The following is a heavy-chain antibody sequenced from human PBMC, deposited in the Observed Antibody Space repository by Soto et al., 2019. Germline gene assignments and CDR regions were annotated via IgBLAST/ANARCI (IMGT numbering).Heavy chain of an antibody. CDR2: IYYSGST. CDR3: ARAGNYFTFDX. Sequence: SETLSLTCTVSGGSISSYYWSWIRQPPGKGLEWILYIYYSGSTNYNPSLKSRVTVSVDTSKNQFSLKLSSVNAADTAVYYCARAGNYFTFDXWGQGTSVTVS. V-gene: IGHV4-59*01. CDR1: GGSISSYY. J-gene: IGHJ3*01. D-gene: IGHD3-10*01.